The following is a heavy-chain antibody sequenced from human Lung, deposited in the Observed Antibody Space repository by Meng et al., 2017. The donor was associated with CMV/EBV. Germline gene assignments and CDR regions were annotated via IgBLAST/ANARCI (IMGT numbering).Heavy chain of an antibody. V-gene: IGHV5-51*01. J-gene: IGHJ4*02. CDR1: GNRFSNYW. Sequence: GEXXKIPCQVSGNRFSNYWIGWVRQMPGKDLDWMAIIYPGDSDAVHNPSFQGRVTISADKSIGTAYLQWSSLRASDTAMYYCVRREYFGTESGDWGQGTMVTVSS. D-gene: IGHD2/OR15-2a*01. CDR3: VRREYFGTESGD. CDR2: IYPGDSDA.